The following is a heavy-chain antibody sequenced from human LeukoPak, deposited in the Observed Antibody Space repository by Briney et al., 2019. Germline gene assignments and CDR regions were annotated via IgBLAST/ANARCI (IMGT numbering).Heavy chain of an antibody. CDR2: IYYSGST. D-gene: IGHD4-23*01. Sequence: SETLSLTCTVSGGSISSYYWSWIRQPPGKGLEWIGYIYYSGSTNYNPSLKGRVTISVDTSKNQFSLKLSSMTAADTAVYYCARHRDYGGVDAFDIWGQGTMVTVSS. J-gene: IGHJ3*02. V-gene: IGHV4-59*01. CDR3: ARHRDYGGVDAFDI. CDR1: GGSISSYY.